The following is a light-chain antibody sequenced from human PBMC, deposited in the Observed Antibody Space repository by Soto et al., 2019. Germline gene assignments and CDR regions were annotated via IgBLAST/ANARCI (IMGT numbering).Light chain of an antibody. CDR2: GAS. CDR3: QQYGTSPRT. Sequence: EIVLTQSPGTLSLSPGERATLSCRASQSISNSYLAWHQQKPGQAPRLLIYGASNMATGIPDRFSGSGSGTDFTLTINRLEPEDFAVYYCQQYGTSPRTFGQGTRVEIK. J-gene: IGKJ1*01. V-gene: IGKV3-20*01. CDR1: QSISNSY.